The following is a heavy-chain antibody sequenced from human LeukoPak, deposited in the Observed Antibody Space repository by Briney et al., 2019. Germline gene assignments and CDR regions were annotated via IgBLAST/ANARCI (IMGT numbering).Heavy chain of an antibody. V-gene: IGHV2-5*01. Sequence: SGHTLVNPTQTLRLSCSFSGFSRNTRDVAVGWIRQSPGNALEWLALIYWNDEKRYSPSRKSRLTITKDTSKNQVFLTVTNMDPVDTATYYCARDSYWVLDYWGLGTLVTVSS. CDR3: ARDSYWVLDY. J-gene: IGHJ4*02. D-gene: IGHD2-8*02. CDR1: GFSRNTRDVA. CDR2: IYWNDEK.